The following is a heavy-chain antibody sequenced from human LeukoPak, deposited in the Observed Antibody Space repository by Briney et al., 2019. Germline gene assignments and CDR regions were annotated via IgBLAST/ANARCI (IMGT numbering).Heavy chain of an antibody. Sequence: GGSLRLSCAASGFTFSSYAMSWVRQAPGKGLEWVSAISGSGGSTYCADSVKGRFTISRDNSKNTLYLQMNSLRAEDTAVYYCASTRDGYNPYYYGMDVWGQGTTVTVSS. D-gene: IGHD5-24*01. V-gene: IGHV3-23*01. CDR2: ISGSGGST. CDR3: ASTRDGYNPYYYGMDV. J-gene: IGHJ6*02. CDR1: GFTFSSYA.